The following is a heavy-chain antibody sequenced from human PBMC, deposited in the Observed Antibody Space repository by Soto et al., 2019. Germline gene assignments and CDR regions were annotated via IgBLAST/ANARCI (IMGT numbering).Heavy chain of an antibody. D-gene: IGHD5-12*01. J-gene: IGHJ5*02. CDR1: GYTITSYA. V-gene: IGHV1-3*01. Sequence: QVQLVQSGAEVKKPGASVKVSCKASGYTITSYAMHWVRQAPGQRLEWMGWINAGNGNTKYSQKFQGRVTITRDTSASTAYMELSSLRSEDTAVYYCARVPYSGYECYWFDPWGQGTLVTVSS. CDR2: INAGNGNT. CDR3: ARVPYSGYECYWFDP.